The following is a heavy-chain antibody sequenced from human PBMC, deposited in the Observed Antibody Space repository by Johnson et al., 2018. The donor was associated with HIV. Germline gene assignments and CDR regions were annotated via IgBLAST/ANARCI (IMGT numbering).Heavy chain of an antibody. CDR1: GFIFSNYD. V-gene: IGHV3-13*01. Sequence: VQLVESGGGLVQPGGSLRLSCAASGFIFSNYDMHWIRQAAGKRLEWVSGIGTAGDTYYPGFVKGRFPITRENAKNSLYLQMNSLRAEDTAVYYCARVARVVVYAEDAFDIWGQGTMVTVSS. CDR3: ARVARVVVYAEDAFDI. J-gene: IGHJ3*02. D-gene: IGHD2-8*02. CDR2: IGTAGDT.